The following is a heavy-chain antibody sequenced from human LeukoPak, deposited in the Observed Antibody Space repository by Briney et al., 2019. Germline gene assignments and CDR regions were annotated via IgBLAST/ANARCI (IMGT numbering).Heavy chain of an antibody. J-gene: IGHJ4*02. CDR3: ARTGLVLYSFDY. D-gene: IGHD2-8*02. CDR1: GFTFSSYS. Sequence: GGSLRLSCAASGFTFSSYSMNWVRQAPGKGLEWVSYITGSINTIHYADSVKGRCTISRDNAKNSVYLQINSLRLEDTAVYYCARTGLVLYSFDYWGQGTLVTVSS. V-gene: IGHV3-48*01. CDR2: ITGSINTI.